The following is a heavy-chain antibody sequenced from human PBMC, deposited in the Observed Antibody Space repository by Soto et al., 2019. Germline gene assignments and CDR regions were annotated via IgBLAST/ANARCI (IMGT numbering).Heavy chain of an antibody. CDR1: GFTFSSYA. J-gene: IGHJ4*02. CDR3: AKFLSPYSSGLYAPFDY. CDR2: ISGSGGST. V-gene: IGHV3-23*01. D-gene: IGHD6-19*01. Sequence: EVQLLESGGGLVQPGGSLRLSCAASGFTFSSYAMSWVRQAPGKGLEWVSAISGSGGSTYYADSVKGRFTISRDNSKNTLYLQMNSLRAEDTAVYYCAKFLSPYSSGLYAPFDYWGQGTLVTGSS.